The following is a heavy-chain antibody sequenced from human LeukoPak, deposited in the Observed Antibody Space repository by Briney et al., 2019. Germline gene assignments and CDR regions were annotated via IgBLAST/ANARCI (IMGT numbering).Heavy chain of an antibody. V-gene: IGHV4-34*01. J-gene: IGHJ5*02. CDR2: INHSGST. CDR1: GASFSDYY. D-gene: IGHD3-10*01. CDR3: ARFSHMVRAVQKGFDP. Sequence: SSETLSLTCAVYGASFSDYYCSWIRQPPGKGLEWIGEINHSGSTNYNPSLKSRVTISVDTSKNQFSLKLSSVTAADTAVYYCARFSHMVRAVQKGFDPWGQGTLVTVST.